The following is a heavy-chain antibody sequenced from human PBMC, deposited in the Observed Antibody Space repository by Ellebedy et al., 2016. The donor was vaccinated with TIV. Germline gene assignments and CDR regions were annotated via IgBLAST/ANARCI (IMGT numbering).Heavy chain of an antibody. J-gene: IGHJ4*02. Sequence: GESLKISXKGSGYSFTSYWIGWVRQMPGKGLEWMGIIYPGDSDTRYSPSFQGQVTISADKSISTAYLQWSSLKASDTAMYYCATAGYYYDSSGLFDYWGQGTLVTVSS. CDR3: ATAGYYYDSSGLFDY. CDR1: GYSFTSYW. V-gene: IGHV5-51*01. CDR2: IYPGDSDT. D-gene: IGHD3-22*01.